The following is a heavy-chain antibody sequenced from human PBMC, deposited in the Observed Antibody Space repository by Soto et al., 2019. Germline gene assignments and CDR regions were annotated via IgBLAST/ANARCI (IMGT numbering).Heavy chain of an antibody. Sequence: EVQLVQSGAEVKKPGESLKISCKGSGYSFTSYWIGWVRQMPGKGLEWMGIIYPGDSDTRYSPSFQGQVTISADKSISTAYLQWSSLKASDTAMYYCARPYSSGWPDHDAFDIWGQGTMVTVSS. V-gene: IGHV5-51*01. CDR3: ARPYSSGWPDHDAFDI. D-gene: IGHD6-19*01. J-gene: IGHJ3*02. CDR1: GYSFTSYW. CDR2: IYPGDSDT.